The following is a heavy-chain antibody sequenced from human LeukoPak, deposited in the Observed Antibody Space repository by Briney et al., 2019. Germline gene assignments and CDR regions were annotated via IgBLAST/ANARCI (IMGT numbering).Heavy chain of an antibody. J-gene: IGHJ3*01. CDR3: ARDSGSAYYYNSGTYYYDSFDF. CDR1: GFTFSSYW. Sequence: GGSLRLSCAASGFTFSSYWMTWVRHPPGKGLEWVANIRQDESEKYYADSVKGRFTISRDNAKNSLYLHMNSLRAEDTAVYYCARDSGSAYYYNSGTYYYDSFDFWGQGTTVTVSS. D-gene: IGHD3-10*01. CDR2: IRQDESEK. V-gene: IGHV3-7*01.